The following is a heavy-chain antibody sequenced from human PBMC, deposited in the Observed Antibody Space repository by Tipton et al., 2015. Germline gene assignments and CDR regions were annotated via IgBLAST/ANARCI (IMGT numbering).Heavy chain of an antibody. D-gene: IGHD3-3*01. J-gene: IGHJ4*02. Sequence: SLRLSCAASRFTFSNYAMTWVRQAPGRGLEWVSSINGRGSATYYADSVKGRFTISRDNSKNTLYLQMNSLRAEDTAVYYCARGGEWSVSSQIDYWGQGTLVPVSS. CDR3: ARGGEWSVSSQIDY. V-gene: IGHV3-23*01. CDR2: INGRGSAT. CDR1: RFTFSNYA.